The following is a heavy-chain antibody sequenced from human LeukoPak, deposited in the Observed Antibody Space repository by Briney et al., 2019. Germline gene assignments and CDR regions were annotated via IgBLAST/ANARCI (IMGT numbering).Heavy chain of an antibody. V-gene: IGHV1-8*01. J-gene: IGHJ4*02. CDR1: GYTFTSYD. CDR3: ARDVYGSGSYLPHYFDY. Sequence: ASVKVSCKASGYTFTSYDINWVRQATGQGLEWMGWMNPNSGNTSYAQKFQGRVTITTDESTSTAYMELSSLRSEDTAVYYCARDVYGSGSYLPHYFDYWGQGTLVTVSS. CDR2: MNPNSGNT. D-gene: IGHD3-10*01.